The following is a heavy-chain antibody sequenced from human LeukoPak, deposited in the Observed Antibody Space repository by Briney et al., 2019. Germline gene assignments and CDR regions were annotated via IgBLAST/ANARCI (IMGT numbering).Heavy chain of an antibody. CDR2: KYYSGST. CDR1: GVSISTCCYY. J-gene: IGHJ4*02. Sequence: SETLSLTCDVSGVSISTCCYYWTWIRQPPGKGLEWIGYKYYSGSTRYNSSLRSRLTISLDSSKNQFSLRLTSVTAADTAVYYCARGRSYGFDFDSWGPGTLVIVSS. CDR3: ARGRSYGFDFDS. V-gene: IGHV4-61*01. D-gene: IGHD5-18*01.